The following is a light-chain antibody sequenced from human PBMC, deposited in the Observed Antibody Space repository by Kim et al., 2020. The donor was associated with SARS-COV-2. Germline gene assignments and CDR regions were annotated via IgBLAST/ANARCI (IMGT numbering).Light chain of an antibody. V-gene: IGLV2-14*04. Sequence: GHAITISCTGTSRDVGGYNYVSWYQQHPGKAPKLMIYDVSKRPSGVSNRFSGSKSGNTASLTISELQAEDEADYYCSSYTSSSTLVFGGGTQLTVL. CDR1: SRDVGGYNY. J-gene: IGLJ3*02. CDR3: SSYTSSSTLV. CDR2: DVS.